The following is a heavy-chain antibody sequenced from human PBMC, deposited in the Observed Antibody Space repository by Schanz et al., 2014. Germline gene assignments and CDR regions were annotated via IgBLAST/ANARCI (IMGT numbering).Heavy chain of an antibody. J-gene: IGHJ4*02. CDR3: AKDSTHIDIVLVPTAIDY. V-gene: IGHV3-11*06. Sequence: QVQLVESGGGVVQFGRSLRLSCVASGFTFSDYYMSWIRQAPGKGLEWVSYISGTTTYTNYADSVKGRFTISRDNAKNSLYLQMNSLRSEDTAVYYCAKDSTHIDIVLVPTAIDYWGQGTLVTVSS. CDR2: ISGTTTYT. CDR1: GFTFSDYY. D-gene: IGHD2-2*01.